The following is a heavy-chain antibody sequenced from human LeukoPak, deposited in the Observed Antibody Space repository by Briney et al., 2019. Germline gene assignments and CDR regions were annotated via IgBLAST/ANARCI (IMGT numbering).Heavy chain of an antibody. CDR3: ARAYSNYEVDY. CDR2: VYYSGST. D-gene: IGHD4-11*01. CDR1: GGSISSYY. J-gene: IGHJ4*02. Sequence: SETLSLTCTVPGGSISSYYWSWIRRPPGKGLEWIGYVYYSGSTNYNPALKSRVTISIDTSKSQFSLRLGSVTAADTAVYYCARAYSNYEVDYWGQGTLVTVSS. V-gene: IGHV4-59*12.